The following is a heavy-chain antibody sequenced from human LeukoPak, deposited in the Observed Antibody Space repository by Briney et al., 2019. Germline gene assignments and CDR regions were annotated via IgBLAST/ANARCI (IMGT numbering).Heavy chain of an antibody. Sequence: ASVKVSCKAFGYTFTSYGISWVRQAPGQGLEWMGRISAYNGNTNYAQKLQGRVTMTTDTSTSTAYMELRSLRSDDTAVYYCARGRYYYDSSGYYTASDYWGQGTLVTVSS. CDR3: ARGRYYYDSSGYYTASDY. CDR1: GYTFTSYG. CDR2: ISAYNGNT. J-gene: IGHJ4*02. D-gene: IGHD3-22*01. V-gene: IGHV1-18*01.